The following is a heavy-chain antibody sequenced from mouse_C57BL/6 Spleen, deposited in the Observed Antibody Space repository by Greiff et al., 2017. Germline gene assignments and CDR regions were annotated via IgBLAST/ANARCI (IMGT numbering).Heavy chain of an antibody. CDR3: ARLREGLLVIDY. CDR1: GYTFTSYG. D-gene: IGHD2-5*01. Sequence: VQLVESGAELARPGASVKLSCKASGYTFTSYGISWVKQRTGQGLEWIGEIYPRSGNTYYNEKFKGKATLTADKSSSTAYMELRSLTSEDSAVYFCARLREGLLVIDYWGQGTTLTVSS. J-gene: IGHJ2*01. CDR2: IYPRSGNT. V-gene: IGHV1-81*01.